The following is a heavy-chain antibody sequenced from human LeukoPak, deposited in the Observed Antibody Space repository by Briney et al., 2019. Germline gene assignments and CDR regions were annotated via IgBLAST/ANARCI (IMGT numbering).Heavy chain of an antibody. D-gene: IGHD3-10*01. J-gene: IGHJ4*02. CDR2: ISSSGAAK. CDR3: ARFYYGSGRPTQLDY. Sequence: GGSLRLSCAASGFTFSSYPMSWIRQAPGKGLEWISYISSSGAAKSYADSVKGRFTISRDNAEKSLYLLMNSLRAEDTAVYYCARFYYGSGRPTQLDYWGQGTLVTVSS. V-gene: IGHV3-11*01. CDR1: GFTFSSYP.